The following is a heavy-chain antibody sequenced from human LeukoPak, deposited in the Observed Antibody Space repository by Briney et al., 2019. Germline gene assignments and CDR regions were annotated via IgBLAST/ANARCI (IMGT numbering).Heavy chain of an antibody. D-gene: IGHD5-24*01. CDR3: ASLDMATPTDPYYFDY. CDR2: INQDGSEK. Sequence: GGSLRLSCAASGFTLSNAWMSWVRQAPGKGLVWVANINQDGSEKNYVDSVKGRFTISRDNAKNSLYLQMNTLRAEDTAVYYCASLDMATPTDPYYFDYRGQGTLVTVSS. CDR1: GFTLSNAW. V-gene: IGHV3-7*01. J-gene: IGHJ4*02.